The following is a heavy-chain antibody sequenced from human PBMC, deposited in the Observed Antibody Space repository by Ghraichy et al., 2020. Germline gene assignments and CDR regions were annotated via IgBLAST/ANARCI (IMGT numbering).Heavy chain of an antibody. CDR2: FDPEDGET. CDR1: GYTLTELS. D-gene: IGHD5-18*01. J-gene: IGHJ6*03. V-gene: IGHV1-24*01. CDR3: ASLSYGTGGFYYYYYYMDV. Sequence: ASVKVSCKVSGYTLTELSMHWVRQAPGKGLEWMGGFDPEDGETIYAQKFQGRVTMTEDTSTDTAYMELSSLRSEDTAVYFCASLSYGTGGFYYYYYYMDVWGKGTTVTVSS.